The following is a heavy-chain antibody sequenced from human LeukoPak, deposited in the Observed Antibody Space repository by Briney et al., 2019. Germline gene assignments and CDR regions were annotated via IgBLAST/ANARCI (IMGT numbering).Heavy chain of an antibody. V-gene: IGHV4-59*01. CDR1: GGSISSYY. CDR2: IYYSGST. CDR3: ARGRYGGNLGGRFDP. D-gene: IGHD4-23*01. J-gene: IGHJ5*02. Sequence: SETLSLTCTVSGGSISSYYWSWIRQPPGKGLEWIGYIYYSGSTNYNPSLKSRVTISVDTSKNQFSLKLSSVTAADTAVYYCARGRYGGNLGGRFDPWGQGTLVTVSS.